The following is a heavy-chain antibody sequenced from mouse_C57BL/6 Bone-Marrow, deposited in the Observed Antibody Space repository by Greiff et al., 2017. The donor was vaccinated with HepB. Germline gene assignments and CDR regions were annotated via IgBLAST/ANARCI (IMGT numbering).Heavy chain of an antibody. J-gene: IGHJ2*01. CDR3: QAYFDY. Sequence: EVKLQESGPGLVKPSQSLSLTCSVTGYSITSGYYWNWIRQFPGNKLEWMGYISYDGSNNYNPSLKNRISITRDTSKNQFFLKLNSVTTEDTATYYCQAYFDYWGQGTTLTVSS. CDR2: ISYDGSN. V-gene: IGHV3-6*01. CDR1: GYSITSGYY. D-gene: IGHD3-2*02.